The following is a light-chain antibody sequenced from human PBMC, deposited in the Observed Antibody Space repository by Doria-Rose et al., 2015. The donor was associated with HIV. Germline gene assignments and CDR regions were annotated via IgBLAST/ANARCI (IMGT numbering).Light chain of an antibody. CDR2: WAS. J-gene: IGKJ3*01. V-gene: IGKV4-1*01. Sequence: DIRVTQSPESLGMSLGERATLDCKSNQSLLYTSKNYLAWYQQKPGQPPKLLIYWASTRQSGVPARFSGSWSWTDFTLTISSLEAEDVAVYYCQQYYDTPSFGPGTTVDIK. CDR1: QSLLYTSKNY. CDR3: QQYYDTPS.